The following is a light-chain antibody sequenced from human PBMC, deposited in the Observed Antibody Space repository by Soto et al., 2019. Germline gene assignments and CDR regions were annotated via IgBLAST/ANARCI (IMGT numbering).Light chain of an antibody. CDR1: QIVSRY. J-gene: IGKJ5*01. CDR2: DAS. V-gene: IGKV3-11*01. CDR3: QQRSSWPIT. Sequence: EIVLTQSPAIVSLSPGESATLSCRASQIVSRYLAWYQQKPGQAPRLLIFDASNRATGFPARFSGSGSGTDFTLTISRLEPEDFAVYYCQQRSSWPITFGPGTRLEIK.